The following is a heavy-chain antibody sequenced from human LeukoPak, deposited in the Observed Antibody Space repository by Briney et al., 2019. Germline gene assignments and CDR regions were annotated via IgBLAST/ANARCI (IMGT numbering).Heavy chain of an antibody. V-gene: IGHV3-30*02. CDR1: GFTFSSYG. CDR2: IRYDGSNK. Sequence: GGSLRLSCAASGFTFSSYGMHWVRQAPGKGLEWVAFIRYDGSNKYFADSVKGRFTVSRDNSKNTLYLQMNSLRAEDTAVYYCAITNEYSSGWDSRAFDIWGQGTMVTVSS. J-gene: IGHJ3*02. D-gene: IGHD6-19*01. CDR3: AITNEYSSGWDSRAFDI.